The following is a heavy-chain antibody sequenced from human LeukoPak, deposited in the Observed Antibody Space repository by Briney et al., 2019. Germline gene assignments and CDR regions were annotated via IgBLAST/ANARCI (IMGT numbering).Heavy chain of an antibody. CDR2: ISSSSSYI. D-gene: IGHD2-21*01. J-gene: IGHJ3*02. CDR1: GFTFSSYS. Sequence: GGSLRLSCAASGFTFSSYSMNWVRQAPRKGLEWVSSISSSSSYIYYADSVKGRFTISRDNAKNSLYLQMNSLRAEDTAVYYCARELYCGGDCYSGDDAFDIWGQGTMVTVSS. V-gene: IGHV3-21*01. CDR3: ARELYCGGDCYSGDDAFDI.